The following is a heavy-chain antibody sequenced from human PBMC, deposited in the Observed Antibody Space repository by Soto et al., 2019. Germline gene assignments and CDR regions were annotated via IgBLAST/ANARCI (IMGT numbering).Heavy chain of an antibody. CDR1: GGSISSYY. V-gene: IGHV4-59*01. J-gene: IGHJ6*03. Sequence: SETLSLTCTVSGGSISSYYWSWIRQPPGKGLEWIGYIYYSGSTNYNPSLKSRVTISVDTSTNQFSLKLSSVTAADTAVYYCARSRPIAAAYYYYYMDVWGKGTTVTVSS. CDR3: ARSRPIAAAYYYYYMDV. D-gene: IGHD6-6*01. CDR2: IYYSGST.